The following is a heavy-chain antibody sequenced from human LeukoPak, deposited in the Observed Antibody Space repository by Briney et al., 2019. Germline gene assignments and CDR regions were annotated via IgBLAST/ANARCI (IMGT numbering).Heavy chain of an antibody. CDR1: SYTSTHSA. Sequence: ASVHVSRLASSYTSTHSAVSWLRPSPGQGLEWMGWISPHNGNTPPTQKFQGRVIVTTDTSTSTAYMELRSLRSDDTAVYYCARVRLTGNLGRGFFDYWGQGTLVTVSS. CDR3: ARVRLTGNLGRGFFDY. CDR2: ISPHNGNT. D-gene: IGHD3-9*01. V-gene: IGHV1-18*01. J-gene: IGHJ4*02.